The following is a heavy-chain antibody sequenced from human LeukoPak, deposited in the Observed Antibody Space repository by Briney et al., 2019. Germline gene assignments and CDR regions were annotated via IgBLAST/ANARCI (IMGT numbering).Heavy chain of an antibody. CDR1: GGTFSSHA. CDR2: IIPIFGTT. Sequence: SVKVSCKASGGTFSSHAISWVRQAPGRGLEWVGGIIPIFGTTNYAQKFQGRVTITTDESTSTGYMELRSLRSDDTAVYYCARGDSGYDYGFDNWGQGTLVTVSS. J-gene: IGHJ4*02. V-gene: IGHV1-69*05. D-gene: IGHD5-12*01. CDR3: ARGDSGYDYGFDN.